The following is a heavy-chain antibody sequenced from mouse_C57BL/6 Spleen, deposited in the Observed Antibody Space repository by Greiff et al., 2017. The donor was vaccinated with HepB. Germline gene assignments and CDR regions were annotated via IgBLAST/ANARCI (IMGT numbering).Heavy chain of an antibody. V-gene: IGHV5-4*01. CDR1: GFTFSSYA. CDR2: ISDGGSYS. Sequence: EVQGVESGGGLVKPGGSLKLSCAASGFTFSSYAMSWVRQTPEKRLEWVASISDGGSYSYYPDNVKGRFTITRDNAKNNLYLQMSHLKSEDTAMYYCARGYPDYWGQGTTLTVSS. CDR3: ARGYPDY. J-gene: IGHJ2*01. D-gene: IGHD1-1*01.